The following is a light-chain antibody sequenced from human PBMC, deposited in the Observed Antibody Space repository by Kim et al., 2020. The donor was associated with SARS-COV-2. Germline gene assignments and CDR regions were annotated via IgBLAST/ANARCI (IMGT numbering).Light chain of an antibody. CDR2: GAS. Sequence: IVLTQSPGTLSLSPGERATLSCRASQTVDSRYFACYQQKPGQAPRLLIYGASNRTTGIPARFSGSGYATDFSLTISRLEPEDGAVYYCQQHENSPWTFGQGTKVDIK. J-gene: IGKJ1*01. CDR1: QTVDSRY. V-gene: IGKV3-20*01. CDR3: QQHENSPWT.